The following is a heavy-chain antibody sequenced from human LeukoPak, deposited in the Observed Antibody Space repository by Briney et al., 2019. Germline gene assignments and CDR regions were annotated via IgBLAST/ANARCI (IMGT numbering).Heavy chain of an antibody. CDR1: GFTFSNVW. CDR3: TTELPNYDFWSGYYNWFDP. CDR2: IKSKTDGGTT. D-gene: IGHD3-3*01. J-gene: IGHJ5*02. V-gene: IGHV3-15*01. Sequence: GGSLRLSCAASGFTFSNVWMSWVRQAPGKGLEWVGRIKSKTDGGTTDYAAPVKGRFTISRDDSKNTLYLQMNSLKTEDTAVYYCTTELPNYDFWSGYYNWFDPWGQGTLVTVSS.